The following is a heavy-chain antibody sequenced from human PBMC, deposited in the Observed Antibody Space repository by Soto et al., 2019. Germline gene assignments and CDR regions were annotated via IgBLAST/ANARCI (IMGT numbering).Heavy chain of an antibody. CDR1: GGTFNSYT. D-gene: IGHD2-8*02. V-gene: IGHV1-69*01. CDR3: ARGPGIGLVLTKHPLGACFHV. J-gene: IGHJ4*02. CDR2: ITPIFGRR. Sequence: QVQLVQSGAEVKKPGSSVKVSCKASGGTFNSYTINWVRQAPGQGLEWMGGITPIFGRRNYAQKFQDRVTLTAAESTITAYMELRDLTSDDTAVYYCARGPGIGLVLTKHPLGACFHVWGEGALVTVSS.